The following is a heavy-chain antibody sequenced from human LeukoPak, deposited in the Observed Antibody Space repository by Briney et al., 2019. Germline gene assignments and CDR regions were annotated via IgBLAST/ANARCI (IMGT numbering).Heavy chain of an antibody. D-gene: IGHD3-10*01. CDR1: DGSVSSYY. V-gene: IGHV4-4*09. J-gene: IGHJ4*02. CDR3: ARHYYGSGSFDY. CDR2: IYTSGST. Sequence: KTSETLSLTCTVSDGSVSSYYWSWIRQPPGKGLEWIGYIYTSGSTNYNPSLKSRVTISVDTSKNQFSLKLSSVTAADTAVYYCARHYYGSGSFDYWGQGTLVTVSS.